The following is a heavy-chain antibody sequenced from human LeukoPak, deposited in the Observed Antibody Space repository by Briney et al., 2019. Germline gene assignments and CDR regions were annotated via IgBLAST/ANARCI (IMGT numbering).Heavy chain of an antibody. D-gene: IGHD6-19*01. V-gene: IGHV3-7*03. CDR2: IKQDGSEK. J-gene: IGHJ6*03. Sequence: GGSLRLSCAASGFTFSSYWMSWVRQAPGKGLEWVANIKQDGSEKYYVDSVKGRFTISRDNAKNSLYLQMNSLRAEDTAVYYCAREGSSGWYSYMDVWGKGTTVTVSS. CDR1: GFTFSSYW. CDR3: AREGSSGWYSYMDV.